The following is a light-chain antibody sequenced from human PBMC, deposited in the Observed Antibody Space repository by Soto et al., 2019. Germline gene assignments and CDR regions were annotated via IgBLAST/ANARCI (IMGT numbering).Light chain of an antibody. J-gene: IGKJ2*01. CDR2: GAS. CDR3: QQYNDWPSMYT. Sequence: EIVMTKSPATLSVSPGERATLSCRASQSFDSNLAWYQQKPGQAPRLLIYGASTRATGVPARFSGSGSGTEFTLTISSLQSEDFAVYYCQQYNDWPSMYTFGQGTKLEMK. CDR1: QSFDSN. V-gene: IGKV3-15*01.